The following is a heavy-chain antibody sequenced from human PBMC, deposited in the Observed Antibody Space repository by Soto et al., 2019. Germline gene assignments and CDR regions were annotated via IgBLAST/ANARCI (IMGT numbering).Heavy chain of an antibody. CDR1: VYTFTSYG. CDR3: ARDKRAMRDAFDI. D-gene: IGHD6-25*01. V-gene: IGHV1-18*01. Sequence: XSVKVSCKASVYTFTSYGISWVRQAPGQGLEWMGWISAYNGNTNYAQKLQGRVTMTTDTSTSTAYMELRSLRSDDTAVYYCARDKRAMRDAFDIWRQGTMVTVSS. J-gene: IGHJ3*02. CDR2: ISAYNGNT.